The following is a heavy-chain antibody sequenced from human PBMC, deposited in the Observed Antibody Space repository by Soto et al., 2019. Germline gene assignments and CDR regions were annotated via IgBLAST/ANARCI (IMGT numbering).Heavy chain of an antibody. CDR1: GFTFSIYG. Sequence: GGSLRLSCAASGFTFSIYGMHWVRQAPGKGLEWVAVISYDGSNKYYADSVKGRFTISRDNSKNTLYLQMNSLRAEDTAVYYGANCVLMGNNWFEPWGQGTLVTVSS. V-gene: IGHV3-30*18. J-gene: IGHJ5*02. CDR3: ANCVLMGNNWFEP. D-gene: IGHD2-8*01. CDR2: ISYDGSNK.